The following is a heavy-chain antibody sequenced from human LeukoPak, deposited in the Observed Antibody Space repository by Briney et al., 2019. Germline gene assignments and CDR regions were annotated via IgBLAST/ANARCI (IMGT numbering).Heavy chain of an antibody. CDR1: GFAFSTYW. Sequence: GGSLRLSCTASGFAFSTYWMSWVRQAPGKGLDWVANIKPEGSEQYYVDSVRGRFTVSRDNAKNSLYLQMTSLSAGDTALYYCARDNNAAFDIWGLGTVVTVSS. CDR3: ARDNNAAFDI. CDR2: IKPEGSEQ. J-gene: IGHJ3*02. V-gene: IGHV3-7*04. D-gene: IGHD1-14*01.